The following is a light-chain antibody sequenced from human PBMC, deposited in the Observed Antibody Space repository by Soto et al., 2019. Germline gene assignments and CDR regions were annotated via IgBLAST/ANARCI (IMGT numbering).Light chain of an antibody. Sequence: QPVLTQSPSASASLGASVKLTCTLSSGHSSYAIAWHQQQPEKGPRYLMKLKSDGSHSKGDGIPDRFSGSSSGAERYLTISSLQSEDEADYYCQTWGTGVIFGGGTKVTVL. V-gene: IGLV4-69*01. CDR2: LKSDGSH. CDR1: SGHSSYA. J-gene: IGLJ2*01. CDR3: QTWGTGVI.